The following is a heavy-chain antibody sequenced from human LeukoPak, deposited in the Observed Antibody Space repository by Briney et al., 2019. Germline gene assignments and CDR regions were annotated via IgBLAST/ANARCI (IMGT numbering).Heavy chain of an antibody. V-gene: IGHV1-18*01. CDR3: ARGGLELPFPAVWYFDL. J-gene: IGHJ2*01. D-gene: IGHD1-7*01. CDR1: GYTFTSYG. Sequence: ASVKVSCKASGYTFTSYGISWVRQAPGQGLEWMGWISAYNGNTNYAQKLQGRVTMTTDTSTSTAYMELRSLRSDDTAVYYCARGGLELPFPAVWYFDLWGRGTLVTVSS. CDR2: ISAYNGNT.